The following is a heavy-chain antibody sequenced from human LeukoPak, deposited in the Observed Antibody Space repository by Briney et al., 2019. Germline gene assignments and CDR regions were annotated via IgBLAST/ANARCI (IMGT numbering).Heavy chain of an antibody. Sequence: SETLSLTCAVSGDSISSGGYSWSWIRQTPGEGLEWIAYIHDSGSTYNNPSLKSRLSISIDTSKNQFSLKLNSVTAADTAMYYCARVVAAAGNNWFDPWGQGTLVTVSS. CDR2: IHDSGST. CDR3: ARVVAAAGNNWFDP. D-gene: IGHD6-13*01. J-gene: IGHJ5*02. CDR1: GDSISSGGYS. V-gene: IGHV4-30-4*07.